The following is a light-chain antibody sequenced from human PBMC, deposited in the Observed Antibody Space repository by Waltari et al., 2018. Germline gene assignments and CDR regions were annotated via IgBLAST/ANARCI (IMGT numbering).Light chain of an antibody. Sequence: EIVLTQSPGTLSLSPGQRATLPCRASQSVSRTLAWYQQKPGQAPRLLIYGASPRATGIPERFSSGGSGTDVSLTISRLEPEDFAVYYCQHYVSLPATFGQGTKVEIK. CDR1: QSVSRT. CDR2: GAS. J-gene: IGKJ1*01. V-gene: IGKV3-20*01. CDR3: QHYVSLPAT.